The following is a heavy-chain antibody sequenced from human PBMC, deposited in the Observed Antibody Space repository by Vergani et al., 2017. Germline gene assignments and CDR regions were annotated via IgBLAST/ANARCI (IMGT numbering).Heavy chain of an antibody. Sequence: QLQLQESGPGLVKPSQTLSLTCTVSGGSISSGSYYWSWIRQPAGKGLEWIGRIYTSGSTNYNPSLKSRVTISVDTSKNQFSLKLSSVTAADTAVYYCARDGGVYGMDVWGQGTTVTVSS. V-gene: IGHV4-61*02. D-gene: IGHD3-10*01. CDR2: IYTSGST. J-gene: IGHJ6*02. CDR3: ARDGGVYGMDV. CDR1: GGSISSGSYY.